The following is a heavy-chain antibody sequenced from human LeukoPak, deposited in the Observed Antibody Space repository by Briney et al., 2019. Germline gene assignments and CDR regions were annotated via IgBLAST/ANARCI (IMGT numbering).Heavy chain of an antibody. Sequence: TGGSLRLSCAVSGFTFSSYAMSWVRQAPGKGLEWVSAISGSGGSTYYADSVKGRFTISRDNSKNTLYLQMNSLRAEDTAVYYCAKVGGYDILTGYYNDYWGQGTLVTVSS. D-gene: IGHD3-9*01. V-gene: IGHV3-23*01. CDR1: GFTFSSYA. CDR3: AKVGGYDILTGYYNDY. J-gene: IGHJ4*02. CDR2: ISGSGGST.